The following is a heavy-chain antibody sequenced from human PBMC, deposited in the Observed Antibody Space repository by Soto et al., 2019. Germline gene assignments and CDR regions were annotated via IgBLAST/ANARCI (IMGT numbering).Heavy chain of an antibody. J-gene: IGHJ5*02. CDR1: GFTVSNNY. CDR3: TRRPGS. CDR2: IYSGGNT. Sequence: EVQLVESGGGLVQPGESLRLSCAASGFTVSNNYMSWVRQAPGKGLEWVSFIYSGGNTYYADSVKGRFTISRDKSKNTLYLQMNNVRVEDTAVYYCTRRPGSWGQGTLVTVSS. D-gene: IGHD7-27*01. V-gene: IGHV3-66*01.